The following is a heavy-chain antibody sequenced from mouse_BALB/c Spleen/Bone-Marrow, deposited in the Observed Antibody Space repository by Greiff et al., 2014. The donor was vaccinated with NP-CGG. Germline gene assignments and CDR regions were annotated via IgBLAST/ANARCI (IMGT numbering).Heavy chain of an antibody. CDR1: GYTFTSYW. V-gene: IGHV1-69*02. J-gene: IGHJ2*01. CDR2: IYPSDSYT. Sequence: QVQLQQSGAELVRPGASVKLPCKASGYTFTSYWINWVKQRPGQGLEWIGNIYPSDSYTNYNQKFKDKATLTVDKSSSTAYMQLSSPTYEDAAVYYCTRSGGYYFDYWGQGTTLTVSS. CDR3: TRSGGYYFDY.